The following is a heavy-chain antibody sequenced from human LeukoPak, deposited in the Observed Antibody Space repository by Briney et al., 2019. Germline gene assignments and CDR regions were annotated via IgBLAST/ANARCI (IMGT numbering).Heavy chain of an antibody. V-gene: IGHV1-18*01. CDR1: GYTFTSYD. CDR3: ARDPGDDYGGKPFDY. J-gene: IGHJ4*02. Sequence: ASVKVSCKASGYTFTSYDINWVRQATGQGLEWMGWISAYNGNTNYAQKLQGRVTMTTDTSTSTAYMELRSLRSDDTAVYYCARDPGDDYGGKPFDYWGQGTLVTVSS. D-gene: IGHD4-23*01. CDR2: ISAYNGNT.